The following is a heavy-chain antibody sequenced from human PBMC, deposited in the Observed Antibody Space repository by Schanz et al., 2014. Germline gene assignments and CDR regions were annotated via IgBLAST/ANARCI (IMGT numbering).Heavy chain of an antibody. V-gene: IGHV4-39*01. CDR2: IYYTGTT. Sequence: QLQLQESGPGLVKPSETLSLTCTVSCASISGSSDYWGWIRQSPGKGLEWIGNIYYTGTTYYNPSLKSRVSIPLDTPKNQLSLKLTSVTAADTAVFYCARRDNYLSAFDIWGQGTMVTVSS. J-gene: IGHJ3*02. CDR1: CASISGSSDY. D-gene: IGHD4-4*01. CDR3: ARRDNYLSAFDI.